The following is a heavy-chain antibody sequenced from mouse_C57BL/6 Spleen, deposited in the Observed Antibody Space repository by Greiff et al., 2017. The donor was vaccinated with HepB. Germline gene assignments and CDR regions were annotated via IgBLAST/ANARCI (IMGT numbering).Heavy chain of an antibody. Sequence: VQLQQSGPELVKPGASVKISCKASGYSFTGYYMNWVKQSPEKSLEWIGDINPSTGGTTYNQKFKAKATLTVDKSSSTAYMQLKSLTSEDSAVYYCARSYSNYDYAMDYWGQGTSVTVSS. CDR1: GYSFTGYY. CDR2: INPSTGGT. V-gene: IGHV1-42*01. J-gene: IGHJ4*01. CDR3: ARSYSNYDYAMDY. D-gene: IGHD2-5*01.